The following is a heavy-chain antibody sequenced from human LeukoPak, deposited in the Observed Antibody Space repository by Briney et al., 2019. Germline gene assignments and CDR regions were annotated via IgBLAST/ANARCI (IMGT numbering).Heavy chain of an antibody. CDR3: ATTNDGGGYQWGDFFDF. CDR1: GGTSNSHA. V-gene: IGHV1-69*04. CDR2: IIPNLGTT. Sequence: SVKVSCKASGGTSNSHAISWVRQAPGQGLEWMGRIIPNLGTTNRAQNFQDRVKLTADKSTNTAYMELTSLTSDDTAVYYCATTNDGGGYQWGDFFDFWGQGTLVTVSS. D-gene: IGHD3-22*01. J-gene: IGHJ4*02.